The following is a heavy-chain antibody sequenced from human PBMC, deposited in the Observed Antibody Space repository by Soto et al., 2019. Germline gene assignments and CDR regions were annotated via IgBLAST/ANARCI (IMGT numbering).Heavy chain of an antibody. D-gene: IGHD3-22*01. J-gene: IGHJ4*02. V-gene: IGHV4-34*01. CDR2: INHSGST. CDR1: GGSFSGYY. Sequence: SETLSLTCAVYGGSFSGYYWSWIRQPPGKGLEWIGEINHSGSTNYNPSLKSRVTISVDTSKNQFSLKLSSVTAADTAVYYCATERYYDSSGFDYWAQGTLVTVSS. CDR3: ATERYYDSSGFDY.